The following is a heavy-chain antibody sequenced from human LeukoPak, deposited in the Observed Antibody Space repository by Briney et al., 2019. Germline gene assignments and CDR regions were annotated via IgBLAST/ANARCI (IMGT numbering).Heavy chain of an antibody. V-gene: IGHV6-1*01. CDR3: ARQSRGYMDS. CDR1: GVSVSSKSAT. J-gene: IGHJ4*02. D-gene: IGHD3-22*01. Sequence: SQTLSLTRALSGVSVSSKSATWDWVRQSPTRGLEWVGRTYYRSKAYNDYAVSVKSLITLTPYTSKNHCSLQLNSVTPEDTAVYFCARQSRGYMDSSGQGTLVTVSS. CDR2: TYYRSKAYN.